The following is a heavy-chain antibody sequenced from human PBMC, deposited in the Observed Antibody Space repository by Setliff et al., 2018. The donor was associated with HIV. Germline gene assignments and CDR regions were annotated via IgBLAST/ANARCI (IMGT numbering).Heavy chain of an antibody. D-gene: IGHD3-16*01. CDR1: GGSTNSGGYY. CDR2: IYYSGST. J-gene: IGHJ4*02. Sequence: SETLSLTCTVSGGSTNSGGYYWNWIRQHPGKGLEWIGYIYYSGSTYYNPSLKSRVTISVDTSKNQFSLKLTSVTAADTAVYYCARGGRKDLADSWGQGTLVTVSS. CDR3: ARGGRKDLADS. V-gene: IGHV4-31*03.